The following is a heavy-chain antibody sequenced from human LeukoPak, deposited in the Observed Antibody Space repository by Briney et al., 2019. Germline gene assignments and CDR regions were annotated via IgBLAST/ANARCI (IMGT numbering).Heavy chain of an antibody. J-gene: IGHJ6*03. CDR1: GYSISSGYY. D-gene: IGHD1-1*01. V-gene: IGHV4-38-2*02. CDR3: ARKAARRRDYYYMDV. Sequence: SETLSLTCTVSGYSISSGYYWGWIRQPPGKGLEWIGSIYHSGSTYYNPSLKSRVTISVDTSKNQFSLKLSSVTAADTAVYYCARKAARRRDYYYMDVWGKGTTVTISS. CDR2: IYHSGST.